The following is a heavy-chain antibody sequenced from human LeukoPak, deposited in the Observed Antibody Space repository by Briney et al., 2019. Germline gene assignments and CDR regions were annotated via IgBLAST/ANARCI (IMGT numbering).Heavy chain of an antibody. CDR3: ARAHLIAAPGYNWFDP. Sequence: ASVKVSCKASGYTFTGFYMHWVRQAPGQGLEWMGWINPNSGGTNYAQKFQGRVTMTRDTSINTAYMELSSLRSDDTAVFYCARAHLIAAPGYNWFDPRGQGTLVTVSS. D-gene: IGHD6-13*01. V-gene: IGHV1-2*02. CDR1: GYTFTGFY. CDR2: INPNSGGT. J-gene: IGHJ5*02.